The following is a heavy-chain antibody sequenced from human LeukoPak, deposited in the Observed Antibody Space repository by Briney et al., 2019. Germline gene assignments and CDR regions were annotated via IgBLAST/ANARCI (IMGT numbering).Heavy chain of an antibody. J-gene: IGHJ3*02. CDR3: ARDQRDAFDI. Sequence: GGSLRLSCAASGFTFSSYAMSWVRQAPGKGLEWVSLVYGGASTNYADSVKGRFTISRDNSKNTLYLQMNSLRAEDTAVYYCARDQRDAFDIWGQGTMVTVSS. CDR1: GFTFSSYA. V-gene: IGHV3-53*01. CDR2: VYGGAST.